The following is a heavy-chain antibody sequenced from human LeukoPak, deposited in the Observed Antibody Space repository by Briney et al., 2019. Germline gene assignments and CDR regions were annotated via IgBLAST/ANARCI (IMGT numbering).Heavy chain of an antibody. Sequence: SETLSLTCTVSGGSLSSYYWSWIRQPAGKGLEWIGRIYTSGSTNYNPSLKSRVTMSVDTSKNQFSLKLSSVTAADTAVYYCASYYSEAGAFDIWGQGTMVTVSS. D-gene: IGHD1-26*01. CDR3: ASYYSEAGAFDI. CDR2: IYTSGST. V-gene: IGHV4-4*07. J-gene: IGHJ3*02. CDR1: GGSLSSYY.